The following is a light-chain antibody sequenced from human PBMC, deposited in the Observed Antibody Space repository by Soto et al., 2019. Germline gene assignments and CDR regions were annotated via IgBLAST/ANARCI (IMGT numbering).Light chain of an antibody. CDR1: ESISDY. V-gene: IGKV1-39*01. CDR3: QQTFRHLLS. CDR2: SAS. Sequence: IQLTQSPSSLSASVGDRVTIVCRASESISDYLNWYQLKSGEAPKVLIYSASTLRGGVPSRFSGTGSGTEFTLTISSLQPEDVATYYCQQTFRHLLSFGGVTTVEIK. J-gene: IGKJ4*01.